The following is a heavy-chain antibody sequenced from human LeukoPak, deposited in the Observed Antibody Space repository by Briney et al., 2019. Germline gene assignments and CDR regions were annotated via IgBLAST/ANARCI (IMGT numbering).Heavy chain of an antibody. D-gene: IGHD7-27*01. Sequence: GGSLRLSCAASGFSLSNYWMNWVRQAPGKGLEWVANIKQDGSEKNYVDSVKGRFSISRDNAKNSLILQMNSLRDEDTAVCYCARGVWAPFDSWGQGTLVSVSS. CDR1: GFSLSNYW. J-gene: IGHJ4*02. CDR3: ARGVWAPFDS. V-gene: IGHV3-7*01. CDR2: IKQDGSEK.